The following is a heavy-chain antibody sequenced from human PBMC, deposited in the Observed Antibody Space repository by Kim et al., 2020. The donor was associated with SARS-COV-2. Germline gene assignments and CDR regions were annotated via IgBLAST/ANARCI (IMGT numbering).Heavy chain of an antibody. J-gene: IGHJ4*02. Sequence: SETLSLTCAVYGGSFSGYYWSWIRQPPGKGLEWIGEINHSGSTNYNPSLKSRVTISVDTSKNQFSLKLSSVTAADTAVYYCASAGNYGDYPRLGYWGQGTLVTVSS. CDR2: INHSGST. CDR3: ASAGNYGDYPRLGY. CDR1: GGSFSGYY. D-gene: IGHD4-17*01. V-gene: IGHV4-34*01.